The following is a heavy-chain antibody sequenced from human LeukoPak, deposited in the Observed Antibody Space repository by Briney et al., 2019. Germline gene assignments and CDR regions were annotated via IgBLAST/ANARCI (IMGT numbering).Heavy chain of an antibody. V-gene: IGHV3-21*01. CDR3: ARDLGYYYDSSGYVTPSTTDY. D-gene: IGHD3-22*01. CDR2: ISSSSSYI. Sequence: GGSLRLSCAASGFTFSSYSMNWVRQAPGKGLEWVSSISSSSSYIYYADSVKGRFTISRDNAKNSLYLQMNSLRAEDTAVYYCARDLGYYYDSSGYVTPSTTDYWGQGTLVTVSS. CDR1: GFTFSSYS. J-gene: IGHJ4*02.